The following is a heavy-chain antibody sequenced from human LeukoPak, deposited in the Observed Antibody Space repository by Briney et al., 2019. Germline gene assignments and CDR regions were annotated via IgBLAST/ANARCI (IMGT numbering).Heavy chain of an antibody. CDR3: ARDSRLRYYDFWSGYWYFDY. D-gene: IGHD3-3*01. J-gene: IGHJ4*02. CDR2: IYYSGST. CDR1: GGSISSSSHY. Sequence: SETLSLTCTVSGGSISSSSHYWGWIRQPPGKGLEWIGSIYYSGSTYYNPSLKSRVTISVDTSKNQFSLKLSSVTAADTAVYYCARDSRLRYYDFWSGYWYFDYWGQGTLVTVSS. V-gene: IGHV4-39*07.